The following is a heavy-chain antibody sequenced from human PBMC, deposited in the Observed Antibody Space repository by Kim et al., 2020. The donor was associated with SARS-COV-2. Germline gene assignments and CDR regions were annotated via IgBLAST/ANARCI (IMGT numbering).Heavy chain of an antibody. V-gene: IGHV3-9*01. D-gene: IGHD6-19*01. CDR1: GFNFDDFA. Sequence: GGSLRLSCVTSGFNFDDFAMHWVRQAPGKGLEWVSGISWNNDNVGYGDSVKGRFTISRDNAKNSVYLQMNSLRSEDTAFYYCVKDIGFGSDWYRGFHIWGQGTMVNVSS. J-gene: IGHJ3*02. CDR3: VKDIGFGSDWYRGFHI. CDR2: ISWNNDNV.